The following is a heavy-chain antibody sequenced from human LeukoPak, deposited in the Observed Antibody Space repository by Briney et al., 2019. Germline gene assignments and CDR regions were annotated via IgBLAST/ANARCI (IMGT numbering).Heavy chain of an antibody. CDR3: ARDHRYAFDN. CDR2: IGISSGNT. CDR1: GFTFIDYS. D-gene: IGHD5-12*01. J-gene: IGHJ4*01. Sequence: GGSLRLSCAASGFTFIDYSMNWVRQAPGKGLEWISYIGISSGNTKYADSVKGRFTISRDKARNSLYLQMNSLQVEDTAVYYCARDHRYAFDNWGHGTLVTVSS. V-gene: IGHV3-48*01.